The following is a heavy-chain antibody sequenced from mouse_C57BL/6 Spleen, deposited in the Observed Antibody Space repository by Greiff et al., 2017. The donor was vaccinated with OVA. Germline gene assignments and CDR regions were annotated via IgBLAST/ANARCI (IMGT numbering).Heavy chain of an antibody. V-gene: IGHV1-9*01. Sequence: QVQLQQSGAELMKPGASVKLSCKATGYTFTGYWIEWVKQRPGHGLEWIGEILPGSGSTTYNEKFKGKATFTADTYSTTAYMQLSSLTTEDSAIYYCARWGPGGSSPDYWGQGTTLTVSS. J-gene: IGHJ2*01. CDR2: ILPGSGST. D-gene: IGHD1-1*01. CDR1: GYTFTGYW. CDR3: ARWGPGGSSPDY.